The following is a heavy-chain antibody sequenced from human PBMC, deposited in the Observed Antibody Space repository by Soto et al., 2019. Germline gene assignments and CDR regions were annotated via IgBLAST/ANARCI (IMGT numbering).Heavy chain of an antibody. V-gene: IGHV4-34*01. CDR3: ARGQEKVESIAAAGTRWFDP. J-gene: IGHJ5*02. Sequence: TSETLSLTCAVYGGSFSGYYWSWIRQPPGKGLEWIGEINHSGSTNYNPSLKSRVTISVDTSKNQFSLKLSSVTAADTAVYYCARGQEKVESIAAAGTRWFDPWGQGTLVTVSS. CDR1: GGSFSGYY. D-gene: IGHD6-13*01. CDR2: INHSGST.